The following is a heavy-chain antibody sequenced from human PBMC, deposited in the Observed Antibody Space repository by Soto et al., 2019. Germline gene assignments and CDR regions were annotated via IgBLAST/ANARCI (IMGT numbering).Heavy chain of an antibody. CDR2: IYSGGST. D-gene: IGHD2-2*01. CDR1: GFTVSSNY. Sequence: PGGSLRLSCAASGFTVSSNYMSWVRQAPGKGLEWVSVIYSGGSTYYADSVKGRFTISRDNSKNTLYLQMNSLRAEDTAVYYCARDRSTSPYAFDIWGQGTMVTVSS. V-gene: IGHV3-53*01. J-gene: IGHJ3*02. CDR3: ARDRSTSPYAFDI.